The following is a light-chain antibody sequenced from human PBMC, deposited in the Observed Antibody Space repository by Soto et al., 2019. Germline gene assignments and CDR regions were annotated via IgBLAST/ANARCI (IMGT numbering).Light chain of an antibody. Sequence: DFHMTQSPSTLSASVGDRVTITCRTSQSVYSWSAWYQQKPGKAPKLLIFDDSILQSGVPSRFNGSASGTEFTLTISSLQPDDFATYYCQHYGGLYTFGQGTKLEIK. CDR1: QSVYSW. J-gene: IGKJ2*01. CDR2: DDS. V-gene: IGKV1-5*01. CDR3: QHYGGLYT.